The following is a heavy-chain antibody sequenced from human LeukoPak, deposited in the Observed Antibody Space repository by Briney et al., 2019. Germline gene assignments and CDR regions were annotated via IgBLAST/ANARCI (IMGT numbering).Heavy chain of an antibody. J-gene: IGHJ3*02. CDR3: ARRSLAYCDILTGAASVDRDAFDI. CDR1: GGSISSSSYY. V-gene: IGHV4-39*07. D-gene: IGHD3-9*01. Sequence: PSETLSLTCTVSGGSISSSSYYWGWIRQPPGKGLEWIGSIYYSGSTYYNPSLKSQVTISVDTSKNQFSLKLSSVTAADTAVYYCARRSLAYCDILTGAASVDRDAFDIWGQGTMVTVSP. CDR2: IYYSGST.